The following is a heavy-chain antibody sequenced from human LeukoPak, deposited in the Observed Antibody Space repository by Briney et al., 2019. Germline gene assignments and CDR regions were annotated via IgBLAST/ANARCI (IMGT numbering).Heavy chain of an antibody. CDR2: IIPIFGTA. J-gene: IGHJ3*02. CDR1: GGTFSSYA. Sequence: SVKVSCKASGGTFSSYAISWVRQAPGQGLEWMGGIIPIFGTANYAQKFQGRATITADESTSTAYMELSSLRSEDTAVYYCARGEYYDSSGPFREAGAFDIWGQGTMVTVSS. V-gene: IGHV1-69*13. D-gene: IGHD3-22*01. CDR3: ARGEYYDSSGPFREAGAFDI.